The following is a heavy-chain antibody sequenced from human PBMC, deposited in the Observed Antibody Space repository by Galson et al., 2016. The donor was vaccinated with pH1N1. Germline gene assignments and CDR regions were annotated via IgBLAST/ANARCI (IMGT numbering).Heavy chain of an antibody. Sequence: PALVKPTQTLTLTCAFSGFSLNTVRMRVSWIRRPPGKALEWLARVDWDDDKYYSTSLKTRLTISKDTSKNQVVLTMTNMDPVDTGTYYCARTKRRGGWAFDIWGQGTIITVSS. CDR1: GFSLNTVRMR. CDR2: VDWDDDK. V-gene: IGHV2-70*04. D-gene: IGHD6-19*01. CDR3: ARTKRRGGWAFDI. J-gene: IGHJ3*02.